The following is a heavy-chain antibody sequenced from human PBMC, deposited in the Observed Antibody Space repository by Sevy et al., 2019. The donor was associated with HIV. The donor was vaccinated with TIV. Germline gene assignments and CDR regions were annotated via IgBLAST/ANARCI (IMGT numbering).Heavy chain of an antibody. CDR1: GFSFSNAW. CDR3: TPDTGTAFDI. V-gene: IGHV3-15*01. J-gene: IGHJ3*02. CDR2: MKSKPDGGTT. D-gene: IGHD4-17*01. Sequence: GGSLRLSCAASGFSFSNAWMYWVRQAPGMGLEWIGRMKSKPDGGTTDYAAPVKSRFTISRDDSVNTLYLQMNSLKTDDTGVYYCTPDTGTAFDIWGQGTMVTVSS.